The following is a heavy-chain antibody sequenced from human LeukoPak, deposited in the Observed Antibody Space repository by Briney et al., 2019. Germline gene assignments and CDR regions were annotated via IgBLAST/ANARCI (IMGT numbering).Heavy chain of an antibody. CDR3: AKDWGRDVVVPAATPPSYYYYYYGMDV. J-gene: IGHJ6*02. CDR1: GFTFSSYG. Sequence: GGSLRLSCAASGFTFSSYGMHWVRQAPGKGLEWVAVISYDGSNKYYADSVKGRFTISRDNSKNTLYLQMNSLRAEDTAVYYCAKDWGRDVVVPAATPPSYYYYYYGMDVWGQGTTVTVSS. D-gene: IGHD2-2*01. V-gene: IGHV3-30*18. CDR2: ISYDGSNK.